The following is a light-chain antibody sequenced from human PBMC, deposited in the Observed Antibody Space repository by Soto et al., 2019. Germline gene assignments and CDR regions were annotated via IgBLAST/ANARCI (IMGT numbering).Light chain of an antibody. CDR3: CSYAGSSFV. CDR1: SSDVGSYNL. V-gene: IGLV2-23*01. J-gene: IGLJ1*01. CDR2: EGS. Sequence: QSVLTQPASVSGSPGQSIAISYTGTSSDVGSYNLVSWYQQHPGKAPKLMIYEGSKRPSGVSNRFSGSKSGNTASLTISGVQAEDEADYYCCSYAGSSFVFGTGTKLTVL.